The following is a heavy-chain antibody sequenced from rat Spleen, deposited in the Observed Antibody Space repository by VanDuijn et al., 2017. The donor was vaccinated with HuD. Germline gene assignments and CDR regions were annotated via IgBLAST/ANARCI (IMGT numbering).Heavy chain of an antibody. CDR1: GFILSNYY. V-gene: IGHV5-22*01. Sequence: EVQLVESDGGLVQPGRSLKLSCAASGFILSNYYMAWVRQAPKKGLEWVASISYEGSSTYYGDSVKGRFTISRDNAKSTLYLQMNSLRSEDTATYYCASLNYGEGWGQGVMVTVSS. CDR2: ISYEGSST. D-gene: IGHD1-11*01. J-gene: IGHJ2*01. CDR3: ASLNYGEG.